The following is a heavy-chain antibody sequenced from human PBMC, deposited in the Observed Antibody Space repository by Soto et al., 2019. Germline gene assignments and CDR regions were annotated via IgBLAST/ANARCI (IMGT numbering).Heavy chain of an antibody. CDR3: ARHKRRDDLEWLLHPFDY. J-gene: IGHJ4*02. CDR2: IYYSGST. D-gene: IGHD3-3*01. CDR1: GGSISSYY. V-gene: IGHV4-59*08. Sequence: PSETLSLTCTVSGGSISSYYWSWIRQPPGKGLEWIGYIYYSGSTNYNPSLKSRVTISVDTSKNQFSLKLSSVTAADTAVYYCARHKRRDDLEWLLHPFDYWGQGTLVTVSS.